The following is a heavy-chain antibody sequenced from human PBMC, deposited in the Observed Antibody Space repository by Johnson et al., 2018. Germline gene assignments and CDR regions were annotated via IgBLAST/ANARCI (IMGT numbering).Heavy chain of an antibody. CDR3: AKSKDCSSTTCVSTFDI. V-gene: IGHV3-23*04. Sequence: EVQLVESGGGLVQPGRSLRLSCAASGFTFDDYAMHWVRQAPGKGLEWVSVISGSGVSTYYADSVKGRFTISRDNSKNTLYLLMNSLRAVDTAVYSCAKSKDCSSTTCVSTFDIWGQGTMVTVSS. J-gene: IGHJ3*02. CDR1: GFTFDDYA. CDR2: ISGSGVST. D-gene: IGHD2-2*01.